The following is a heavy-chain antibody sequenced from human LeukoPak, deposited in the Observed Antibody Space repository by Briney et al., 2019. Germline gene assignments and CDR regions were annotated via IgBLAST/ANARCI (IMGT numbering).Heavy chain of an antibody. V-gene: IGHV4-59*08. D-gene: IGHD1-14*01. CDR3: AKGLRGNRPGGAFDI. CDR1: GGSISNYY. J-gene: IGHJ3*02. CDR2: IYYSGST. Sequence: SETLSLTCTVSGGSISNYYWSWIRQPPGKGLEWIGYIYYSGSTNYNPSLKSRVTISLDTSKKQFSLKLTSVTASDTAVYYCAKGLRGNRPGGAFDIWGQGTMVTVSS.